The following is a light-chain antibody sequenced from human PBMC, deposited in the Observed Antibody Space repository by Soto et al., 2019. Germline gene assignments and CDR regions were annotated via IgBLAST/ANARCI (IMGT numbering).Light chain of an antibody. CDR2: EDI. CDR1: SNDVGRYNL. Sequence: SALTQPASVSGSPGQSITIACTGTSNDVGRYNLVSWYQQHPGKAPKLIIYEDIERPSGVSNRFSGAKSGNTASLTISGLQTEDEADYYCCSYAGGTSVVFGGGTKLTVL. CDR3: CSYAGGTSVV. V-gene: IGLV2-23*01. J-gene: IGLJ2*01.